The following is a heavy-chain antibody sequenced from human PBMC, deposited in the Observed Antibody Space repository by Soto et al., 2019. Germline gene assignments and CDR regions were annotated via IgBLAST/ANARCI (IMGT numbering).Heavy chain of an antibody. CDR1: DFTFSTYW. J-gene: IGHJ3*01. V-gene: IGHV3-7*01. CDR2: IRQDGREI. CDR3: ATDRWTGAFDF. D-gene: IGHD1-1*01. Sequence: GGSLRLSCVASDFTFSTYWMAWLRQTPGKGLEFVANIRQDGREINYLDSGKGRFTISRDNAEKSLFLQMNSLRAEDTAVYFCATDRWTGAFDFRGQGTVVTVSS.